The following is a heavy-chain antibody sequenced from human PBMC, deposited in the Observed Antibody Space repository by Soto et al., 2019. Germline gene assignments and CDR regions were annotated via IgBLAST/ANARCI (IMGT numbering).Heavy chain of an antibody. V-gene: IGHV1-18*01. D-gene: IGHD4-17*01. CDR1: GYTFTSYG. J-gene: IGHJ3*02. CDR3: ARDPTYGGDAFDI. Sequence: ASVKVSCKASGYTFTSYGISWLRQSPGQGLEWMGWISAYNGNTNYAQKLQGRVTMTTDTSTSTAYMELRSLRSDDTAVYYCARDPTYGGDAFDIWGQGTMVTVSS. CDR2: ISAYNGNT.